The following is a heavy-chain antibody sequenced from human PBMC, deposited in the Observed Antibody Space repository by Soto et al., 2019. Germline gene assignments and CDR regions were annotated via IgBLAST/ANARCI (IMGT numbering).Heavy chain of an antibody. V-gene: IGHV1-69*12. D-gene: IGHD4-17*01. CDR3: ARDCGDYACFDL. Sequence: QVQLVQSGAEVKKPGSSVKVSCKASGGTFSSYAISWVRQAPGQGLEWMGGIIPIFGTANYAQKFQGRVTITEDDATSRAYMELRSLRSEDTAVYYCARDCGDYACFDLWGRGTLVTVSS. CDR2: IIPIFGTA. J-gene: IGHJ2*01. CDR1: GGTFSSYA.